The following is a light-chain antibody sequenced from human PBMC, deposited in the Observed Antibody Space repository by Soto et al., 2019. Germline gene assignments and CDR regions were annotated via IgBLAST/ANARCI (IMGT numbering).Light chain of an antibody. CDR3: QQYGSSPRYT. Sequence: EVVLTQSPGTLSLSPGERATLSCRASQSVSSSFLAWYQHKPGQAPRLLIYAASSRATGIPDRFSGSGSGTDFPLTISRLEPEDFAVYYCQQYGSSPRYTFGQGPKLEIK. CDR2: AAS. CDR1: QSVSSSF. V-gene: IGKV3-20*01. J-gene: IGKJ2*01.